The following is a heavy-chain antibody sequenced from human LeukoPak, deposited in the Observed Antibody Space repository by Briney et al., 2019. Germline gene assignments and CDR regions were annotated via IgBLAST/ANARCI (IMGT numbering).Heavy chain of an antibody. CDR3: ATLGYCSDTSCFRFDP. CDR1: GGSIRGGSEY. J-gene: IGHJ5*02. Sequence: SETLSLTCTVSGGSIRGGSEYCGWIRQAPGKGLEWIGSIYYTGTTYYNPSLKSRVSISVDTSRNQFSLRLSSVTAADTAIYYCATLGYCSDTSCFRFDPWGQGVLVTASS. CDR2: IYYTGTT. V-gene: IGHV4-39*07. D-gene: IGHD2-2*01.